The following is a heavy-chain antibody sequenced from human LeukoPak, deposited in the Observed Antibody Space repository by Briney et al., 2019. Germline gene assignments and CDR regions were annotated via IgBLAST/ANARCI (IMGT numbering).Heavy chain of an antibody. CDR3: ARVSVLLWFGEYGMDV. CDR2: INPNSGGT. Sequence: GASVKVSCKASGYTFTGYYMHWVRQAPGQGLEWMGWINPNSGGTNYAQKFQGRVTMTRDTSISTAYMELSRLRSDDTAVYYCARVSVLLWFGEYGMDVWGQGTTVTVSS. V-gene: IGHV1-2*02. D-gene: IGHD3-10*01. CDR1: GYTFTGYY. J-gene: IGHJ6*02.